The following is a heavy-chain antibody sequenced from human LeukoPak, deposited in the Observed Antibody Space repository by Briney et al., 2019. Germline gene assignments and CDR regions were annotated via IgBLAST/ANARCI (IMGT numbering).Heavy chain of an antibody. CDR1: GFSFSSYW. J-gene: IGHJ3*02. CDR2: IKKDESEK. D-gene: IGHD2-2*01. CDR3: ARLSDSISYFGFDI. V-gene: IGHV3-7*01. Sequence: PGGSLRLSCEASGFSFSSYWMSWVRQAPGKGLEWVANIKKDESEKYYVDSVKGRFTISRENAKKSLYLQMNSLRVEGTGVYYCARLSDSISYFGFDIWGQGTTVTVSS.